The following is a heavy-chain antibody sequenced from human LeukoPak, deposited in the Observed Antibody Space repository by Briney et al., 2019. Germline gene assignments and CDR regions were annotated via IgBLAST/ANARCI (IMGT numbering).Heavy chain of an antibody. V-gene: IGHV3-23*01. CDR3: AKHMGESEYYGMDV. Sequence: GGSLRLSCAASGFTFSTYWMHWVRQAPGKGLEWVSSINAGGGSTYYADSVQGRFTISRENSKNTLYLRMNSLRAEDTAVYNCAKHMGESEYYGMDVWGQGTTVTVSS. J-gene: IGHJ6*02. D-gene: IGHD3-16*01. CDR1: GFTFSTYW. CDR2: INAGGGST.